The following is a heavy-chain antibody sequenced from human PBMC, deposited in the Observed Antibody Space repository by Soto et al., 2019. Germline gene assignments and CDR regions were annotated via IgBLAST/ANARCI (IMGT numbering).Heavy chain of an antibody. J-gene: IGHJ4*02. CDR1: GYTLTELS. V-gene: IGHV1-24*01. Sequence: ASVKVSCKVSGYTLTELSMHWVRQAPGKGLEWMGGFDPEDGETIYAQKFQGRVTMTEDTSTDTAYMELSSLRSEDTAVYYCATDGCGFSTSCHTPGYYFDYWGQGTLVTVSS. CDR3: ATDGCGFSTSCHTPGYYFDY. CDR2: FDPEDGET. D-gene: IGHD2-2*02.